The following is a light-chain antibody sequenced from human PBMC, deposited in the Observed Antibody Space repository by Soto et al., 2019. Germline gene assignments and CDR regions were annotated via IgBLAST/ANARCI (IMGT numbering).Light chain of an antibody. CDR3: HQCGRSPPAYC. J-gene: IGKJ2*03. Sequence: EIVLTQSPGTLSLSPGERATLSCRASQSVSSSYLAWYQQKPGQAPRLLIYGASSRATGNPYRFSGSGSGTDLTLTIRRSEPEDFAVYYCHQCGRSPPAYCFG. V-gene: IGKV3-20*01. CDR1: QSVSSSY. CDR2: GAS.